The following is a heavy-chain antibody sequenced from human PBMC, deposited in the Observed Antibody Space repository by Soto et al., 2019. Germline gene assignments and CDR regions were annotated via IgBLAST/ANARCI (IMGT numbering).Heavy chain of an antibody. CDR1: GGTFSSYT. J-gene: IGHJ4*02. CDR3: ARDGDGDWRFDY. CDR2: IIPILGIA. Sequence: QVQLVQSGAEVKKPGSSVKVSCKASGGTFSSYTISWVRQAPGQGLEWMGRIIPILGIANYAQKFQGRGTITADKSTSTAYMELSSLRTEDTAVYYCARDGDGDWRFDYWGQGTLVTVSS. D-gene: IGHD4-17*01. V-gene: IGHV1-69*08.